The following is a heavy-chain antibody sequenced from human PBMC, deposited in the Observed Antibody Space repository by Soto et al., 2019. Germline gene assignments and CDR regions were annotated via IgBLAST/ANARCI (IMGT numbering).Heavy chain of an antibody. J-gene: IGHJ4*02. CDR1: GFSFSNYA. D-gene: IGHD3-10*01. V-gene: IGHV3-23*01. Sequence: PGGSLRLSCAASGFSFSNYAMNWVRQAPGKGLELVSFISGSRNDGITKYVDSVKGRFTISRDNSKNTLYLQMNSLRAEDTAVYYCAKGGQSYDYWGQGTLVTVSS. CDR3: AKGGQSYDY. CDR2: ISGSRNDGIT.